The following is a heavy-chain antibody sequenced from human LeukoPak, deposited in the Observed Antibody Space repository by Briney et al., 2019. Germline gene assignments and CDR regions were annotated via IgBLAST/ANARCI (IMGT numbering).Heavy chain of an antibody. CDR1: GFTFSSYA. V-gene: IGHV3-23*01. Sequence: GGSLRLSCAASGFTFSSYAMSWVRQAPGKGLGWVSAISGSGGSTYYADSVKGRFTISRDNSKKTLYLQMNSLRAEDTAVYYCAKGFYDILTGYLPPPAFDYWGQGTLVTVSS. CDR2: ISGSGGST. D-gene: IGHD3-9*01. J-gene: IGHJ4*02. CDR3: AKGFYDILTGYLPPPAFDY.